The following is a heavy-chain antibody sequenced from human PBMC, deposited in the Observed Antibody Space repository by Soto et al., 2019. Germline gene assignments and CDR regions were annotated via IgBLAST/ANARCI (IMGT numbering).Heavy chain of an antibody. CDR2: IYSAGST. CDR1: GGSISGYF. J-gene: IGHJ3*02. V-gene: IGHV4-4*07. D-gene: IGHD3-16*01. CDR3: VRGDVFDI. Sequence: QLQLQESGPGLVKPSETLSLICTVSGGSISGYFWSWVRQPAGKGLEWIGRIYSAGSTNYNPSLKSRVTMSVDTSQNQFSLKLTSVTAADTAMYNCVRGDVFDIWGRGTMVTVSS.